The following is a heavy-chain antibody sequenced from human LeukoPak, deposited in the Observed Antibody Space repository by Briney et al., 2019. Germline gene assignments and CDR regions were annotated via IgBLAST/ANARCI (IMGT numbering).Heavy chain of an antibody. CDR1: GYTFTSYD. Sequence: ASVKVSCKASGYTFTSYDINWVRQATGQGLEWMGWMNPNSGNTGYAQKFQGRVTMTRNTSISTAYMELSSLRSEDTAVYYCARGSRLLEWSFSLKLNYYYMDVWGKGTTVTVSS. V-gene: IGHV1-8*01. CDR2: MNPNSGNT. D-gene: IGHD3-3*01. J-gene: IGHJ6*03. CDR3: ARGSRLLEWSFSLKLNYYYMDV.